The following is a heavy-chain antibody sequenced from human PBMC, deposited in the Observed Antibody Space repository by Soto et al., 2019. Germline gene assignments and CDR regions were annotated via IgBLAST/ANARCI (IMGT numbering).Heavy chain of an antibody. CDR2: ISKSDYT. J-gene: IGHJ4*02. CDR3: AREDSIIIPAVSDF. D-gene: IGHD2-2*01. Sequence: GGSLKLSCTVSGFAFNNYGINWVRQAPGKGLEWVSSISKSDYTYYSDSVKGRFAISRDNAKSSVSLQMNTLRVEDTAVYYCAREDSIIIPAVSDFWGQGTLVTVSS. V-gene: IGHV3-21*01. CDR1: GFAFNNYG.